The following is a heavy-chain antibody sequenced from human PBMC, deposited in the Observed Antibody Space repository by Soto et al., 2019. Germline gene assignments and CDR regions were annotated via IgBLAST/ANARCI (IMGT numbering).Heavy chain of an antibody. D-gene: IGHD2-15*01. J-gene: IGHJ4*02. CDR1: GFTFSSYG. CDR2: IWYDGSNK. V-gene: IGHV3-33*01. Sequence: PGGSLRLSCAASGFTFSSYGMHWVRQAPGKGLERVAVIWYDGSNKYYADSVKGRFTISRDNSKNTLYLQMNSLRAEDTAVYYCARDGYCSGGSCYSVPVFDYWGQGTLVTVSS. CDR3: ARDGYCSGGSCYSVPVFDY.